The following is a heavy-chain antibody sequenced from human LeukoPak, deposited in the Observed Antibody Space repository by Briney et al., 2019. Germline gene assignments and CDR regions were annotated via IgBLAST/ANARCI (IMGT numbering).Heavy chain of an antibody. J-gene: IGHJ6*03. D-gene: IGHD6-19*01. V-gene: IGHV3-30*04. Sequence: PGGSLRLSCAASVFTFSSCAMHWVRQAPGKGLEWVAVISYDGGNKYYADSVKGRFTISRDNSKNTLYLQMNSLNCAKDYSAAGLIGPRGYYYYMDVWGKGTTVTVSS. CDR3: LIGPRGYYYYMDV. CDR2: ISYDGGNK. CDR1: VFTFSSCA.